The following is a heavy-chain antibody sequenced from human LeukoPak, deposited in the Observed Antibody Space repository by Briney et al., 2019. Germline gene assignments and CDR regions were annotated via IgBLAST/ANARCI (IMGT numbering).Heavy chain of an antibody. D-gene: IGHD2-8*02. CDR1: GGSVSSYY. J-gene: IGHJ4*02. CDR3: ARGGYCTGGVCYLDY. V-gene: IGHV4-4*07. CDR2: IYTSGST. Sequence: PSETPSLTCTVSGGSVSSYYWSWIRQPAGKGLEWIGRIYTSGSTNYNPSLKSRVTMSVDTSKNQFSLKLSSVTAADTAVYYCARGGYCTGGVCYLDYWGQGTLVTVSS.